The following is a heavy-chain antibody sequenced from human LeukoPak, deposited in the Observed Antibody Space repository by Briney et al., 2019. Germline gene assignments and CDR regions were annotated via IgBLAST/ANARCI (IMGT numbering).Heavy chain of an antibody. Sequence: ASVKVSCKASGYTFTGYYMHWVRQAPGQGLEWMGWINPNSGGTNYAQKFQGRVTMTRDTSISTAYMGLSRLRSDDTAVYYCARAHHIVVVPAATFDYWGQGTLVTVSS. CDR1: GYTFTGYY. CDR3: ARAHHIVVVPAATFDY. CDR2: INPNSGGT. J-gene: IGHJ4*02. V-gene: IGHV1-2*02. D-gene: IGHD2-2*01.